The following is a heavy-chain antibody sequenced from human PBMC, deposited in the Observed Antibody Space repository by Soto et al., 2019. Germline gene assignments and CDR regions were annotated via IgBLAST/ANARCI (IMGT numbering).Heavy chain of an antibody. V-gene: IGHV4-59*01. CDR3: ARDRLANWFDP. CDR1: GGSISSYY. D-gene: IGHD3-9*01. CDR2: IYYSGST. Sequence: SETLSLTCTVSGGSISSYYWKWIRQPPGKGLEWIGYIYYSGSTKYNPSLKSRVTISVDTSKNQFSLKLSSVTAADTAVYYCARDRLANWFDPWGQGTLVTVSS. J-gene: IGHJ5*02.